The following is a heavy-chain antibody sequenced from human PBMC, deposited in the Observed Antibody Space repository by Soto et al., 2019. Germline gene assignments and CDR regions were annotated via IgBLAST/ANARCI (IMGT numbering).Heavy chain of an antibody. CDR2: INPSGGST. CDR3: ARDSNYDILTGYFLSEVTDYNWFDP. V-gene: IGHV1-46*01. J-gene: IGHJ5*02. Sequence: GASVKVSCKASGYTFTSYYMHWVRQAPGQGLEWMGIINPSGGSTSYAQKFQGRVTMTRDTSTSTVYMELSSLRSEDTAVYYCARDSNYDILTGYFLSEVTDYNWFDPWGQGTLVTVSS. D-gene: IGHD3-9*01. CDR1: GYTFTSYY.